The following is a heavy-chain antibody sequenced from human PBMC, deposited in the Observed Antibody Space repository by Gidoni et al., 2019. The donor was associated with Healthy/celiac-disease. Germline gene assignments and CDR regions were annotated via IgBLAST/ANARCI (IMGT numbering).Heavy chain of an antibody. CDR2: INPSSSST. Sequence: QVQLVQSGADVKKPGASVKVSCKASGYTFTRYYMHWVRLAPGQGLEWMGIINPSSSSTTYAQKFQGRVTMTRDTSTSTVYMELSSLRSEDTAVYYCARFVEGFDYWGQGTLVTVSS. J-gene: IGHJ4*02. V-gene: IGHV1-46*01. CDR1: GYTFTRYY. D-gene: IGHD3-3*01. CDR3: ARFVEGFDY.